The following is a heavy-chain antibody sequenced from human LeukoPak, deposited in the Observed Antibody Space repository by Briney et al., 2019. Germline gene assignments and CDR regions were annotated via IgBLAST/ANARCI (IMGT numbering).Heavy chain of an antibody. D-gene: IGHD3-22*01. CDR3: ARGGVLIHYYDSSGYFNWFDP. J-gene: IGHJ5*02. Sequence: ASVKVSCKASGYTFTSYYMHWVRQAPGQGLEWMGIINPSGGSTSYAQKFQGRVTMTRDMSTSTVYMELSSLRSEDTAVYYCARGGVLIHYYDSSGYFNWFDPWGQGTLATVSS. V-gene: IGHV1-46*01. CDR2: INPSGGST. CDR1: GYTFTSYY.